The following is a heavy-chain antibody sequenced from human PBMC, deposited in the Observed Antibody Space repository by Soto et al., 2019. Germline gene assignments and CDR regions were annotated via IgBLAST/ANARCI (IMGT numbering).Heavy chain of an antibody. CDR1: GFTFSSYA. D-gene: IGHD1-1*01. J-gene: IGHJ6*02. V-gene: IGHV3-23*01. CDR3: AKARTGIYRYYYGMDV. CDR2: MSGSGGSI. Sequence: XESLRLSCAGSGFTFSSYAMSWVRQAAGKGLEWVAGMSGSGGSIYYADSVKGRFTISRDNSKSTLYLHMNSLRAEDTALYYCAKARTGIYRYYYGMDVWGQGTTVTVSS.